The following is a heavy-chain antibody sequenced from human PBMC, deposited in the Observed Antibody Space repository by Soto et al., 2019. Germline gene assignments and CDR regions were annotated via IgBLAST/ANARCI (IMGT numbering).Heavy chain of an antibody. Sequence: EVQLVESGGGLVQPGRSLRLSCAASGFTFDDYAMHWVRQAPGKGLEWVSGISWNSGNIGYADSVKGRFTISRDNAKNSLYLQMNSLRAEDTALYYCVKDGRQNGMDVWGQGTTVTVSS. CDR3: VKDGRQNGMDV. J-gene: IGHJ6*02. CDR1: GFTFDDYA. D-gene: IGHD1-1*01. CDR2: ISWNSGNI. V-gene: IGHV3-9*01.